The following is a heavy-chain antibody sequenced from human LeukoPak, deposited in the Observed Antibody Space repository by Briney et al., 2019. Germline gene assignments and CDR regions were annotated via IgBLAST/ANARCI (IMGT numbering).Heavy chain of an antibody. CDR1: GDSISSYY. CDR3: ARLDYGDNHDGDY. CDR2: VYYSGRT. V-gene: IGHV4-59*01. J-gene: IGHJ4*02. D-gene: IGHD4/OR15-4a*01. Sequence: PSETLSLTCTVSGDSISSYYWSWLRQPPGKGLEWIGHVYYSGRTTYNPSLKSRVTISEDTSKNQFSLKLRSVTAADTAVYYCARLDYGDNHDGDYWGQGTLVTVSS.